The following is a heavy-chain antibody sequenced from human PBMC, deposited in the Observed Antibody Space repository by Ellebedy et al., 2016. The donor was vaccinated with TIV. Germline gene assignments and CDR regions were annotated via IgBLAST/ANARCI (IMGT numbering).Heavy chain of an antibody. CDR1: GYSFTNYW. CDR3: ARSLAYGSGSSYGMDV. CDR2: IYPGDSDT. J-gene: IGHJ6*02. D-gene: IGHD3-10*01. Sequence: GESLKISCKGSGYSFTNYWIGWVRQMPGKGLEWMGIIYPGDSDTRYSPPFEGQVTISADKSISTAYLQWSSLKASDTAMYYCARSLAYGSGSSYGMDVWGQGSTVTVSS. V-gene: IGHV5-51*01.